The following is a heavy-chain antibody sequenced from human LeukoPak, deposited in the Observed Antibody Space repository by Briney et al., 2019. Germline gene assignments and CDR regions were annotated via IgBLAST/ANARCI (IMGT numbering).Heavy chain of an antibody. Sequence: SETLSLTCTVSGGSISIYYWNWIRQPAGKGLEWIGRIFTSGITNYGPSLKSRVTMSVDTSKNQFSLNLSSVTAADTAVYYCARDFRLDSWGQGTLVTVSS. CDR3: ARDFRLDS. V-gene: IGHV4-4*07. J-gene: IGHJ4*02. CDR1: GGSISIYY. CDR2: IFTSGIT.